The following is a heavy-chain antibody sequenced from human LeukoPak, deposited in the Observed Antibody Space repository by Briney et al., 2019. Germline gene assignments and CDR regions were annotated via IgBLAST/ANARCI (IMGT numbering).Heavy chain of an antibody. V-gene: IGHV4-4*02. CDR1: GFTVSSNY. D-gene: IGHD6-13*01. CDR2: IYHSGST. J-gene: IGHJ5*02. CDR3: ASAEPRGTIWYPS. Sequence: GSLRLSCAASGFTVSSNYMTWVRQPPGKGLEWIGEIYHSGSTNYNPSLKSRVTMSVDKSKNQFSLNLSSVTAADTAVYYCASAEPRGTIWYPSWGQGTLVTVSS.